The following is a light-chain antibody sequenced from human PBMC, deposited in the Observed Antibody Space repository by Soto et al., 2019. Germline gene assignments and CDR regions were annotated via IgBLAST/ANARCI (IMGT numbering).Light chain of an antibody. CDR1: QNINSW. J-gene: IGKJ1*01. CDR2: EAS. V-gene: IGKV1-5*03. Sequence: IHMTPSPSTLSASVGDRVTITCRASQNINSWLAWYQQKPGKAPKLLIYEASSLEKGVPARFGGSGSGTEFTLTISCLQPDDFATYYCQQYNVYSWTFGQGTKVDIK. CDR3: QQYNVYSWT.